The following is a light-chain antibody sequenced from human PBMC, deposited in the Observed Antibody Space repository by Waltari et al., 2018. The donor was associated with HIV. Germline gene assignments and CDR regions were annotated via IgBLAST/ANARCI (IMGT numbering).Light chain of an antibody. J-gene: IGKJ1*01. CDR2: GAS. CDR3: QQYNDWPRT. V-gene: IGKV3-15*01. CDR1: QSFSSN. Sequence: EIVMTQSPATLSVSPGERATLSCRASQSFSSNLAWYQQKPGQAPRLLIFGASTRATGIPARFSGGGSGTDFTLSISSLQSEDFALYYCQQYNDWPRTFGQGTKVEIK.